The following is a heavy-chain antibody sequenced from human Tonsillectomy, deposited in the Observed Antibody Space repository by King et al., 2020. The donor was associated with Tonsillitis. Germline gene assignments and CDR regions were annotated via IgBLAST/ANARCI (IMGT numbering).Heavy chain of an antibody. CDR2: IYPGDSDT. Sequence: QLVQSGAEVKKPGESLKISCKGSGYSFTSYWIGWVRQMPGKGLEWMGIIYPGDSDTRYSPSFQGQVTISADKSISTAYLQWSSLKASDTAMYYCARHPPWRYFDWLFDDYWGQGTLVTVSS. D-gene: IGHD3-9*01. CDR3: ARHPPWRYFDWLFDDY. J-gene: IGHJ4*02. CDR1: GYSFTSYW. V-gene: IGHV5-51*01.